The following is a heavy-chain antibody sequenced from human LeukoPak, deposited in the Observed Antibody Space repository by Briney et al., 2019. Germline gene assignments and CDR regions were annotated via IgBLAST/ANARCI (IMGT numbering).Heavy chain of an antibody. CDR1: GFTFSSYG. CDR3: AKDDKYQLRYYFYY. D-gene: IGHD2-2*01. V-gene: IGHV3-30*02. Sequence: GGPLRLSCAASGFTFSSYGMYWFRQAPGKGLEWVAFIRYDGSNKYYADSVKGRFTISRDNSKNTLYLQMNSLRAEDTAVYYCAKDDKYQLRYYFYYWGHGTLVTASS. CDR2: IRYDGSNK. J-gene: IGHJ4*01.